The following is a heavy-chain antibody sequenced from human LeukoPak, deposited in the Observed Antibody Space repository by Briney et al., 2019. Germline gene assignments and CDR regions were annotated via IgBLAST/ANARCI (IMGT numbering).Heavy chain of an antibody. D-gene: IGHD3-10*01. CDR2: FSGSGGST. Sequence: GGSLRLSCAASGFTFSSYAMSWVRQAPGKGLEWVSAFSGSGGSTYYADSVKGRFTISRDNSKNTLYLQMNSLRAEDTAVYYWPKVYGSGEYTYTFAYWAREPWSPSPQ. V-gene: IGHV3-23*01. J-gene: IGHJ4*02. CDR1: GFTFSSYA. CDR3: PKVYGSGEYTYTFAY.